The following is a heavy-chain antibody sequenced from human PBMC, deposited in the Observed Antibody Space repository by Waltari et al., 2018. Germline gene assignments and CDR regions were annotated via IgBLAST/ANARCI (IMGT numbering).Heavy chain of an antibody. CDR2: ARGKANSYST. CDR3: ARISIVATN. Sequence: EVRLVESGGGLVQPGGSLRLSCAASGFTFSDHFFDWVRQAPGKGVERVGRARGKANSYSTEYAASVKDRFTISKDDSRNSLYLQMNSLKTEDTAVYYCARISIVATNWGQRTLVTVSS. CDR1: GFTFSDHF. J-gene: IGHJ4*02. D-gene: IGHD5-12*01. V-gene: IGHV3-72*01.